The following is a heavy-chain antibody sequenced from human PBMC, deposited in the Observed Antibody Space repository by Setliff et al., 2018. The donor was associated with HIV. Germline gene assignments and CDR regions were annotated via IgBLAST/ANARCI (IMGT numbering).Heavy chain of an antibody. CDR1: GDSFIGYY. CDR2: IDHSGNT. V-gene: IGHV4-34*01. J-gene: IGHJ3*01. CDR3: VRGRGPMHEDAFDV. D-gene: IGHD2-2*01. Sequence: LSLTCAVYGDSFIGYYWTWIRQSPGKGLGWIGEIDHSGNTNYNPSPKSRITISADTSKNQFSLKLTSVSAADTAVYYCVRGRGPMHEDAFDVWGRGTMVTVSS.